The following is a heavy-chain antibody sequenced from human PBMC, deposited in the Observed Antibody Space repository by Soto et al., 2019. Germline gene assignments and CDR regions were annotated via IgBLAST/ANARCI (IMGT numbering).Heavy chain of an antibody. Sequence: SVKVSCKASGGTFSSYAISWVRQAPGQGLEWMGGIIPIFGTANYAQKFQGRVTITADESTSTAYMELSSLRSEDTAVYYCARTDISGSTRASSYGMDVWGQGXTVTVYS. CDR1: GGTFSSYA. V-gene: IGHV1-69*13. J-gene: IGHJ6*02. D-gene: IGHD5-12*01. CDR3: ARTDISGSTRASSYGMDV. CDR2: IIPIFGTA.